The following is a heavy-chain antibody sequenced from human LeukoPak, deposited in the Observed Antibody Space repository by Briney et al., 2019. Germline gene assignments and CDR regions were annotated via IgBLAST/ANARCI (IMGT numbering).Heavy chain of an antibody. Sequence: ASVKVSCKASGYTFTGYYMHWVRQAPGQGLEWMGWINPSSGGTNYAQKFQGRVTMTRDTSISTAYMELSRLRSDDTAVYYCARGQQLVRGSFDYWGQGTLVTVSS. CDR3: ARGQQLVRGSFDY. D-gene: IGHD6-13*01. V-gene: IGHV1-2*02. CDR2: INPSSGGT. J-gene: IGHJ4*02. CDR1: GYTFTGYY.